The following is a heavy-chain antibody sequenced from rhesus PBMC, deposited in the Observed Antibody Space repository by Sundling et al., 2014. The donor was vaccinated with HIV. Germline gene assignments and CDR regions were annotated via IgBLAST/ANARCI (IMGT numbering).Heavy chain of an antibody. CDR3: ARGCDGSWKMDFDY. Sequence: QVQLQESGPGLVKPSETLSLTCAVSGYSLGSAYYWGWIRQPPGKGLEYIGYISTVSEGTYYNPSLKSRVTISKDTSKNQFSLKVTSVTAADTAVYYCARGCDGSWKMDFDYWGQGVLVTVSS. CDR1: GYSLGSAYY. J-gene: IGHJ4*01. D-gene: IGHD6-25*01. V-gene: IGHV4-99*01. CDR2: ISTVSEGT.